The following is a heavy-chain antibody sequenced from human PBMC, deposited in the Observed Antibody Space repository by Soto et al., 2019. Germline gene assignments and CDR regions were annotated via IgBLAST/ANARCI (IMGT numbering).Heavy chain of an antibody. V-gene: IGHV3-33*01. D-gene: IGHD6-13*01. CDR2: IWYDGSNK. J-gene: IGHJ4*02. CDR1: GFTFSSYG. CDR3: ARGIAAASGPN. Sequence: QVQLVESGGGVVQPGRSLRLSCAASGFTFSSYGMHWVRQAPGKGLEWVAVIWYDGSNKYYADSVKGRFTISRDNSKNTLYLQMNSLRAEDTAVYYWARGIAAASGPNWGQGTLVTVSS.